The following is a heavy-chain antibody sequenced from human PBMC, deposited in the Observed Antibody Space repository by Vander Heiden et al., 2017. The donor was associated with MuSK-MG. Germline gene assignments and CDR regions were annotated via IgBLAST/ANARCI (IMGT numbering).Heavy chain of an antibody. J-gene: IGHJ3*02. CDR2: IYYSRNT. Sequence: QLHLQESGPGMVTPSETLSSTCTVSADSTSSSNYYWCCIRQPPGQGPEWTPGIYYSRNTYYNPSLKSRVTISIDTSKNQFSLNLTSVTAADTSLYYCARHRHGGTYYSPFHIWGQGTMVTVSS. D-gene: IGHD2-21*02. CDR1: ADSTSSSNYY. V-gene: IGHV4-39*01. CDR3: ARHRHGGTYYSPFHI.